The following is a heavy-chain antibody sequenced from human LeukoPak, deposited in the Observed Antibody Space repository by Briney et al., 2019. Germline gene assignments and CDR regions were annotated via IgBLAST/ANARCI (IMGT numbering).Heavy chain of an antibody. J-gene: IGHJ5*02. D-gene: IGHD2/OR15-2a*01. Sequence: SETLSLTCAVYGGSFSGYYWSWIRQPPGKGLEWIGEINHSGSTNYNPSLKSRVTISVDTSKNQFSLRLSSVTAADTAVYYCARDVFWQGGFDPWGQGTLVTVSS. CDR3: ARDVFWQGGFDP. CDR1: GGSFSGYY. CDR2: INHSGST. V-gene: IGHV4-34*01.